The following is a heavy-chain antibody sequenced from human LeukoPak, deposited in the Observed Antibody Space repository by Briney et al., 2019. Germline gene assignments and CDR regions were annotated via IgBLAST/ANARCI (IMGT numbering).Heavy chain of an antibody. CDR3: ARDRGAWGDWSGLDV. Sequence: RGSLRLSCASSGFTCRYYGMYSVLQPPFYWLDSVVNIKQGGSEIYYADSVRGRFTISRDNAKNSLYLQMHSLRAEDTAVYYCARDRGAWGDWSGLDVWGQGTTVTVSS. D-gene: IGHD2-21*02. CDR2: IKQGGSEI. V-gene: IGHV3-7*01. CDR1: GFTCRYYG. J-gene: IGHJ6*02.